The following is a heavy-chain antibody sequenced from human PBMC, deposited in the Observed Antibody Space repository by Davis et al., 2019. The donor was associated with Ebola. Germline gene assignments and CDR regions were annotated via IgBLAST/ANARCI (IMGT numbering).Heavy chain of an antibody. J-gene: IGHJ5*01. CDR1: GFTFGSYW. CDR3: ARDTGTFYVDS. D-gene: IGHD2/OR15-2a*01. Sequence: PGGSLRLSCAASGFTFGSYWMTWVRQAPGKGLEWLANIRQDGNIDAYVDSVKGRFTISRDNAKNSLYLQMNNLRVEDTAVYYCARDTGTFYVDSWGRGALVTVSS. CDR2: IRQDGNID. V-gene: IGHV3-7*03.